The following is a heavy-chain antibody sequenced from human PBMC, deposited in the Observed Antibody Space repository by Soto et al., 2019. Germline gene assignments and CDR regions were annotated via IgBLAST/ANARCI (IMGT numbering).Heavy chain of an antibody. V-gene: IGHV1-69*06. CDR1: GGTFSSYA. CDR2: IIPIFGTA. Sequence: SVKVSCKASGGTFSSYAISWVRQAPGQGLEWMGGIIPIFGTANYAQKFQGRVTITADKSTSTAHMELSSLRSEDTAVYYCSALYSSSWYNYYYGMDVWGQGTTVTVS. J-gene: IGHJ6*02. D-gene: IGHD6-13*01. CDR3: SALYSSSWYNYYYGMDV.